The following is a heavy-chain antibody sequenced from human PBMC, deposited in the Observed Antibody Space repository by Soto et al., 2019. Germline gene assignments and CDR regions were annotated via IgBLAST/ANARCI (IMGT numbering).Heavy chain of an antibody. Sequence: ASVKVSCKASGYTFTSYAMHWVRQAPGQRLEWMGWINAGNGNTKYSQKFQGRVTITRDTSASTAYMELSSLRSEDTAVYYCARSVRRGYNWNYNDYWGQGTLVTVSS. CDR3: ARSVRRGYNWNYNDY. CDR2: INAGNGNT. V-gene: IGHV1-3*01. D-gene: IGHD1-20*01. CDR1: GYTFTSYA. J-gene: IGHJ4*02.